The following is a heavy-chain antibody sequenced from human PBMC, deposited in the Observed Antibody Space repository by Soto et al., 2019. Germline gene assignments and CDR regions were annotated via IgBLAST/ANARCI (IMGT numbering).Heavy chain of an antibody. J-gene: IGHJ4*02. CDR3: ARVVHGSGSYYNGLYYFDY. CDR1: GGSISSSSYY. V-gene: IGHV4-39*07. CDR2: IYYSGST. D-gene: IGHD3-10*01. Sequence: PSETLSLTCTVSGGSISSSSYYWGWIRQPPGKGLEWIGTIYYSGSTYYNPSLKSRVTISVDTSKNQFSLKLSSVTAADTAVYYCARVVHGSGSYYNGLYYFDYWGQGTLVTVSS.